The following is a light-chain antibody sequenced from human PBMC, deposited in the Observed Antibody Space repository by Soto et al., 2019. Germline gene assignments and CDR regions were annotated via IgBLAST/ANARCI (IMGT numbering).Light chain of an antibody. CDR1: QSINRW. CDR2: KTS. CDR3: QQYDNWPWT. V-gene: IGKV1-5*03. Sequence: DIQMTQSPSTLSASVGDRVIITCRASQSINRWLAWYQQKPGKAPKLLIYKTSNLESGVPSRFSGSGSGTEFTLTISSLQSEDFAVYYCQQYDNWPWTFGQGTKGDIK. J-gene: IGKJ1*01.